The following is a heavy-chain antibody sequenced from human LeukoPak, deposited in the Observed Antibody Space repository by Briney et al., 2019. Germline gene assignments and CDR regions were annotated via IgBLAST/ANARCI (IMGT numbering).Heavy chain of an antibody. CDR2: IYSGGNT. J-gene: IGHJ4*02. Sequence: PGGSLRLSCAASGFTVSTNYMSWVRQTPGRRLERVSVIYSGGNTYYADSVKGRFTISRDNSKNTLSLQMNSLRADDTAVYYCARDSGTTVGYFDYWGQGTLVTVSS. V-gene: IGHV3-66*01. D-gene: IGHD4-23*01. CDR1: GFTVSTNY. CDR3: ARDSGTTVGYFDY.